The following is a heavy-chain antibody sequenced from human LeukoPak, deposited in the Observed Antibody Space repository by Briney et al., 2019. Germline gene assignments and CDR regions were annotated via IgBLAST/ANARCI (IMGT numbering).Heavy chain of an antibody. Sequence: SETLSLTCAVYGGSFSGYYWSWIRQPPGKGLEWIGEINHSGSTNYNPSLKSRVTISVDTSKNQFSLKLSSVTAADTAVYYCARECSLAAADTINWFDPWGQGTLVTVSS. CDR3: ARECSLAAADTINWFDP. D-gene: IGHD6-13*01. V-gene: IGHV4-34*01. J-gene: IGHJ5*02. CDR1: GGSFSGYY. CDR2: INHSGST.